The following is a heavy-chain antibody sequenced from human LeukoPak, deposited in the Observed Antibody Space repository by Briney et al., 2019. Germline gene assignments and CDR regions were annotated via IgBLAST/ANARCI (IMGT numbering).Heavy chain of an antibody. CDR1: GFTFSSYS. V-gene: IGHV3-21*01. J-gene: IGHJ3*02. CDR3: ARGLDGNYTRGAFDI. CDR2: ISSSSSYI. D-gene: IGHD1-7*01. Sequence: GGSLRLSCAASGFTFSSYSMNWARQAPGKGLEWVSSISSSSSYIYYADSVKGRFTISRENATNSLYLQMNSLRAGDTAVYYCARGLDGNYTRGAFDIWGQGTMVTVSS.